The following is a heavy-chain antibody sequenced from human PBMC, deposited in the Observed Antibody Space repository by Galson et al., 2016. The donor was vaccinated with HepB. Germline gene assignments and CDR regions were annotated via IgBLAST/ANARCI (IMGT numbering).Heavy chain of an antibody. J-gene: IGHJ4*02. Sequence: SVKVSCKASGGTLSSYGISWVRQAPGQGLEWMGGIFPIFGTANYAPKFQGRVTMTSDTSTTTAFMELNSLRSDDTAVYYCARRSVVTRAFDYWGQGTLVTVSS. D-gene: IGHD1-1*01. CDR1: GGTLSSYG. CDR2: IFPIFGTA. CDR3: ARRSVVTRAFDY. V-gene: IGHV1-69*05.